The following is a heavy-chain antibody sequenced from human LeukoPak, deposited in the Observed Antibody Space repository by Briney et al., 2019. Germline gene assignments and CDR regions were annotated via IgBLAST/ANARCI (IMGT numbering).Heavy chain of an antibody. CDR1: GGSFSGYY. V-gene: IGHV4-34*01. Sequence: PSETLSLTCAVYGGSFSGYYWSWIRQPPGKGLEWIGEINHSGSTNYNPSLKSRVTISVDTSKNQFSLKLSSVTAADTAVYYCARVGPIVATIDDAFDIWGQGTIAPVSS. J-gene: IGHJ3*02. CDR3: ARVGPIVATIDDAFDI. D-gene: IGHD5-12*01. CDR2: INHSGST.